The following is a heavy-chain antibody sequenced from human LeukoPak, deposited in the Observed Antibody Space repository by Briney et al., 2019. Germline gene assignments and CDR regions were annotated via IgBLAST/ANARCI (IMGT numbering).Heavy chain of an antibody. V-gene: IGHV4-34*01. Sequence: SETLSLTCAVHGGSFSGFYWTWMRQPPGKGPEWIGEIFPGGGINYNPSLQSRVTISGDTSKNQFSLKVSSVTAADTAVYYCARGLDEGYPDHWGQGTVVTVSP. CDR2: IFPGGGI. D-gene: IGHD5-12*01. CDR1: GGSFSGFY. CDR3: ARGLDEGYPDH. J-gene: IGHJ4*02.